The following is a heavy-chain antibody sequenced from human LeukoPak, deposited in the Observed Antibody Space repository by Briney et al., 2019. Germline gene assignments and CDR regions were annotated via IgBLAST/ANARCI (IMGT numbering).Heavy chain of an antibody. CDR3: ARDPVGVLSYYDY. J-gene: IGHJ4*02. CDR2: IWYDGSKR. CDR1: GFIFSYLG. D-gene: IGHD3-16*01. V-gene: IGHV3-33*01. Sequence: GGSLRLSCAASGFIFSYLGMHWVRQAPGKGLEWVAAIWYDGSKRYYADSLKGRFIMSRDNSKNTPYLQMNCLLTDDTAVYYCARDPVGVLSYYDYWGQGTLVTVSS.